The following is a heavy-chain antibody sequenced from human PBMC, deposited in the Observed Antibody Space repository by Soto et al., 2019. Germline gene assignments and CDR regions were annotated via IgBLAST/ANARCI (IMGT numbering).Heavy chain of an antibody. CDR2: INAGNGNT. D-gene: IGHD3-3*01. CDR3: AREADFWSGYNDAFDI. V-gene: IGHV1-3*01. CDR1: GYTFTNYA. J-gene: IGHJ3*02. Sequence: ASVKVSCKASGYTFTNYAMDWVRQAPGQRLEWMGWINAGNGNTKYSQKFQGRVTITRDTSASTACMELSSLRSEDTAVYYCAREADFWSGYNDAFDIWGQGTMVTVSS.